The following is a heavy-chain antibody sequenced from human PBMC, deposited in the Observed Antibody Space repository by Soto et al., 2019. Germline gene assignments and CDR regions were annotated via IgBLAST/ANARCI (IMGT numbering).Heavy chain of an antibody. J-gene: IGHJ4*02. V-gene: IGHV4-39*02. CDR2: TYYNGNA. CDR3: ARDVKRYSSPPGPLEN. Sequence: SETLSLTCTVSGGSIDRSNYYWDWIRQPPGKGLEWIGTTYYNGNAYYNPSLKSRVTMSVDTSKNQFSLQLSSVTVADTAVYYCARDVKRYSSPPGPLENWGLGTLLTVSS. CDR1: GGSIDRSNYY. D-gene: IGHD6-13*01.